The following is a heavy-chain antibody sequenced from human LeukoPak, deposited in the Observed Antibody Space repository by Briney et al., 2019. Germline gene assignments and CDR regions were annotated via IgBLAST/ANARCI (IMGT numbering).Heavy chain of an antibody. J-gene: IGHJ4*02. D-gene: IGHD3-10*01. V-gene: IGHV1-2*06. CDR3: ARDSPSEYYYGSESYGTYFDY. CDR2: INPNSGGT. Sequence: ASVKVSCKASGYTFTGYYMHWVRQAPGQGLEWMGRINPNSGGTNYAQKFQGRVTMTRDTSISTAYMELSRLRSDDTAVYYCARDSPSEYYYGSESYGTYFDYWGQRTLVTVSS. CDR1: GYTFTGYY.